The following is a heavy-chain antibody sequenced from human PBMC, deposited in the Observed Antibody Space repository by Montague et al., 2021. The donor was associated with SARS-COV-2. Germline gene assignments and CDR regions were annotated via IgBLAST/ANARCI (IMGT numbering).Heavy chain of an antibody. CDR1: GGSIRSYY. CDR3: ARYGSYFEH. D-gene: IGHD1-26*01. V-gene: IGHV4-59*03. J-gene: IGHJ4*02. CDR2: IYYDGST. Sequence: SETLSLTCTVSGGSIRSYYLSWIRQTPGKGLEWIGYIYYDGSTNYNPSLKSRVTMSVDSSKNQFSLRLSSVTAADTAVYYCARYGSYFEHWGQGTLVTVSS.